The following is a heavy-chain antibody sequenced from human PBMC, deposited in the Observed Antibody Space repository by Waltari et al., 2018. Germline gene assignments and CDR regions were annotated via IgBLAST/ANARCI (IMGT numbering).Heavy chain of an antibody. J-gene: IGHJ1*01. CDR2: MQYRGST. CDR1: GGSITTNYN. D-gene: IGHD4-17*01. CDR3: GRIAFGDDGGYFQY. V-gene: IGHV4-39*01. Sequence: QLQLQESGPGLVRPSENLSLTCTVSGGSITTNYNWARIRQPPGKGMGWMGNMQYRGSTFYNPSLMSRVTISLDTSKNQFSLTLTSVDAADTAVYFCGRIAFGDDGGYFQYWGQGTLVTVSS.